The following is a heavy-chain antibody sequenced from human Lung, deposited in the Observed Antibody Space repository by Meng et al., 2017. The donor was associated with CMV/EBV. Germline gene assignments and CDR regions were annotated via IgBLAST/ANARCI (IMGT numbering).Heavy chain of an antibody. CDR1: GGSINSGDYY. CDR3: VRDNGVNGTTDY. D-gene: IGHD1/OR15-1a*01. V-gene: IGHV4-30-4*08. CDR2: TYYSGAT. Sequence: SQTLSLTXTVSGGSINSGDYYWSWIRQPPGKGLECMGYTYYSGATYSSPSLRGRLTISIDTSRNQFSLKLYTVTAADTAVYYCVRDNGVNGTTDYWGQGTLVTVSS. J-gene: IGHJ4*02.